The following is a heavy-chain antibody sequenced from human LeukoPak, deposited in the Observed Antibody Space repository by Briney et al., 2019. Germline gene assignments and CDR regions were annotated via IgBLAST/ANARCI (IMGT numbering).Heavy chain of an antibody. CDR3: ARIGAEHYYYGMDV. CDR2: IWYDGSDK. V-gene: IGHV3-33*01. CDR1: GFTFSSYG. J-gene: IGHJ6*02. Sequence: GGSLRLSCAASGFTFSSYGMHWVRQAPGKGLEWVAVIWYDGSDKYYADSVKGRFTISRDNSKNTLYLQMNSLRAEDTAVYYCARIGAEHYYYGMDVWGQGTTVTVSS. D-gene: IGHD3-10*01.